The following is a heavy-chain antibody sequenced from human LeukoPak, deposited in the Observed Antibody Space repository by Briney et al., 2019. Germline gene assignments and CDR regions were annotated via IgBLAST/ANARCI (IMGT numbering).Heavy chain of an antibody. J-gene: IGHJ4*02. CDR1: GYTFTSYG. CDR3: ARDRGEPDYGSGSYYEYGY. Sequence: SVNVSCKATGYTFTSYGISSVRQAPGQGREGMGWISAYNGNTNYAQNLQGRVTMTTDTSTSTAYMELRSRRSDDTAVYYCARDRGEPDYGSGSYYEYGYRGQGTLVTVSS. CDR2: ISAYNGNT. D-gene: IGHD3-10*01. V-gene: IGHV1-18*04.